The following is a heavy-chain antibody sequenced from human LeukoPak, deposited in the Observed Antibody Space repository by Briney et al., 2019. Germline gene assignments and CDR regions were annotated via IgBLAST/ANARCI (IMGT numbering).Heavy chain of an antibody. V-gene: IGHV4-39*02. CDR3: ASAPRQASIGGLDY. CDR2: ISYTGTT. D-gene: IGHD3-16*01. J-gene: IGHJ4*02. CDR1: GGSISSSTYY. Sequence: SETLSLTCTVSGGSISSSTYYWGWIRQPPGKGLEWIGAISYTGTTYYNPSLRSRVSISVDTSKNHFSLSLRSVTAADTALYYCASAPRQASIGGLDYWGQGTLVTVPS.